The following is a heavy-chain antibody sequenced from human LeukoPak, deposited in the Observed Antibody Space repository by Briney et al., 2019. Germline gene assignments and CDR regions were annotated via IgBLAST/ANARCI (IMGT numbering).Heavy chain of an antibody. CDR2: IWYDGSNK. CDR1: GFTFSSYG. CDR3: ARLNLGSDY. V-gene: IGHV3-33*01. J-gene: IGHJ4*02. Sequence: SGGSLRLSCAASGFTFSSYGMHWVRQAPGKGLERVAVIWYDGSNKHYADSVKGRFTISRDNSKNTLDLQMNSLRAEDTAVYYCARLNLGSDYWGQGTLVTVSS. D-gene: IGHD7-27*01.